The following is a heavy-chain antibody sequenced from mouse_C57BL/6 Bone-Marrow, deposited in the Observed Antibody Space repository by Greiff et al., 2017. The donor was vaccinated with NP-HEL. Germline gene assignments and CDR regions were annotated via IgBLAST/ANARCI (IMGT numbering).Heavy chain of an antibody. CDR1: GYSITSGYY. V-gene: IGHV3-6*01. CDR2: ISYDGSN. J-gene: IGHJ1*03. CDR3: ARGVLDWYFDV. Sequence: EVQLVESGPGLVKPSQSLSLTCSVTGYSITSGYYWNWIRQFPGNKLEWMGYISYDGSNNYNPSLKNRISITRDTSKNQFFLKLNSVTTEDTATYYCARGVLDWYFDVWGTGTTVTVSS. D-gene: IGHD1-1*01.